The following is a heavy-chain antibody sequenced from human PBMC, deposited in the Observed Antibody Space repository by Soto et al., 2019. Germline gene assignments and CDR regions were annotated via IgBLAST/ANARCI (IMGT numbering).Heavy chain of an antibody. J-gene: IGHJ5*02. V-gene: IGHV1-18*01. CDR2: ISADNGDT. CDR3: AKTPVLLLFGAWLDP. D-gene: IGHD3-16*01. Sequence: QIQLVQSGAEVRKPGASVKISCEASGYTFTNYGIGWVRQAPGEGLEWMGWISADNGDTNYAQKFQGRVTMTTDTSTSTAYMELRSLRSADTAVYYCAKTPVLLLFGAWLDPWGQGTLVTGSS. CDR1: GYTFTNYG.